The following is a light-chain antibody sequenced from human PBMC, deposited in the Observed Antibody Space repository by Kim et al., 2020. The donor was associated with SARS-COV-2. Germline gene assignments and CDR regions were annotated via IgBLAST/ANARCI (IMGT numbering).Light chain of an antibody. CDR2: DAS. Sequence: EIVMTQSPVILSVSPGERATLSCSASQSANSNLAWYQHKPGQAPRLLIYDASTRATGIPARFSGSGSGTEFTLTISSLQSEDFAVYYCQQYNNWPPRWTFGQGTKVDIK. J-gene: IGKJ1*01. V-gene: IGKV3-15*01. CDR3: QQYNNWPPRWT. CDR1: QSANSN.